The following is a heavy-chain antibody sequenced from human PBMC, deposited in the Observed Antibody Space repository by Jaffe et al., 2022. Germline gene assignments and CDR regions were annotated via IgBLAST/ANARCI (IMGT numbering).Heavy chain of an antibody. V-gene: IGHV3-23*01. CDR2: IRGSDGST. D-gene: IGHD1-26*01. CDR3: AKETSTWDSPFDY. Sequence: EVQLLESGGGLVQPGGSLRLSCVASGITFSSYAMTWVRQAPGKGLEWVSGIRGSDGSTYNANSVKGRFTISRDNSKNTLYLQMNSLRAEDTAVYYCAKETSTWDSPFDYWGQGTLVTVSS. J-gene: IGHJ4*02. CDR1: GITFSSYA.